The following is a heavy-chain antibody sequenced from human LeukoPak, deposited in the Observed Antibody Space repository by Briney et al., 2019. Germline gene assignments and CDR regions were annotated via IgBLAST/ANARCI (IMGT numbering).Heavy chain of an antibody. V-gene: IGHV4-59*08. D-gene: IGHD3-22*01. CDR3: ARHYNYDSGGDPFDF. J-gene: IGHJ4*02. Sequence: SETLSLTCTVSGGTISSSYWSWIRQPPGKGLECIGYIYYSGDTNYNPSLKSRVSMSLDTSKNQLSLKLSSVTAADTAVYYCARHYNYDSGGDPFDFWGQGTLVTVSS. CDR2: IYYSGDT. CDR1: GGTISSSY.